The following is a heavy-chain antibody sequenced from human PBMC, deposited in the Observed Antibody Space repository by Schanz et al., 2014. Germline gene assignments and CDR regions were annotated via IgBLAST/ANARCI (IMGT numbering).Heavy chain of an antibody. J-gene: IGHJ6*03. CDR1: GGSISSGVHY. Sequence: QVLLQESGPVLVKPSETLSLTCTVSGGSISSGVHYWSWVRQPAGRGLEWIGRIYISGSTPSNPSLKSRFITTHNPTKIKVPLTERCRPAADTAVYYCARGGTYGIFYDHMDAWGRGTTVTVSS. V-gene: IGHV4-61*02. CDR2: IYISGST. D-gene: IGHD3-22*01. CDR3: ARGGTYGIFYDHMDA.